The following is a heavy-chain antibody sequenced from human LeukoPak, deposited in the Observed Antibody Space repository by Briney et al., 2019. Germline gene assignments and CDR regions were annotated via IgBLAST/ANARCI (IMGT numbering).Heavy chain of an antibody. Sequence: PGGSLRLSCAASGFTFTNAWMSWVRQAPGKGLEWVSVIYSGGSTYYADSVKGRFTISRDNSKNTLYLQMNSLRAEDTAVYYCARARADIYCGGDCYQYYYYYYGMDVWGQGTTVTVSS. CDR2: IYSGGST. CDR3: ARARADIYCGGDCYQYYYYYYGMDV. CDR1: GFTFTNAW. D-gene: IGHD2-21*02. V-gene: IGHV3-66*01. J-gene: IGHJ6*02.